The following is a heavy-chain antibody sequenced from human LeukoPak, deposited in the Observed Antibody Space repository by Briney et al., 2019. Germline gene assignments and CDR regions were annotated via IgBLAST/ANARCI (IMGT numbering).Heavy chain of an antibody. CDR3: AGDVRSWTYYYGMDV. D-gene: IGHD6-13*01. J-gene: IGHJ6*02. CDR1: GFTFSSYA. V-gene: IGHV3-23*01. CDR2: ISGSGDNT. Sequence: GGSLRLSCAASGFTFSSYAMSWVRQAPGKGLEWVSAISGSGDNTFYADSVKGRFTISRDNSKNTLYLQMNSLRAEDTAVYYCAGDVRSWTYYYGMDVWGQGTTVTVSS.